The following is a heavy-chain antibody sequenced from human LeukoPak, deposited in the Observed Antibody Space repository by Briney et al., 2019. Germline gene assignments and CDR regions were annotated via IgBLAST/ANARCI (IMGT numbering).Heavy chain of an antibody. J-gene: IGHJ4*02. V-gene: IGHV3-21*01. CDR3: ARAPVAGPCYFDF. Sequence: PGGSLRLSCAGSGFTFTDYTMNWLRQAPGRGLEWVSSMSGGGAYIYYADSVRGRFTISRDNAKNSLYLKMNSLRAEDTAVYYCARAPVAGPCYFDFWGQGALVTVSS. D-gene: IGHD6-19*01. CDR2: MSGGGAYI. CDR1: GFTFTDYT.